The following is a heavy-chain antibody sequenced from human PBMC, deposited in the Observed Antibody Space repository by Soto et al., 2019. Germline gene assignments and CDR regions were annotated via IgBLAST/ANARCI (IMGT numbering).Heavy chain of an antibody. CDR2: ISYDGSNK. J-gene: IGHJ4*02. Sequence: GGSLRLSCAASGFTFSSYAMHWVRQAPGKGLEWVAVISYDGSNKYYADSVKGRFTISRDNSKNTLYLQMNSLRAEDTAVYYCARGRLTFDYWGQGTLVTVSS. CDR1: GFTFSSYA. CDR3: ARGRLTFDY. V-gene: IGHV3-30-3*01.